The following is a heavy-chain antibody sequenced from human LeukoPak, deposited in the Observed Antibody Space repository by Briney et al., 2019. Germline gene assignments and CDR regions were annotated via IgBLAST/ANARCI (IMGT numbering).Heavy chain of an antibody. CDR2: LYSSGST. V-gene: IGHV4-61*02. D-gene: IGHD3-10*01. CDR1: GGSISSANYY. J-gene: IGHJ5*02. CDR3: ARGGYYGSGNDFRFDP. Sequence: SETLSLTCTVSGGSISSANYYWSWIRQPAGRGLEWIGRLYSSGSTNYNSSLKSRVTISGDTSKNQFSLRLSSVTAADTAVYYCARGGYYGSGNDFRFDPWGQGTLVTVSS.